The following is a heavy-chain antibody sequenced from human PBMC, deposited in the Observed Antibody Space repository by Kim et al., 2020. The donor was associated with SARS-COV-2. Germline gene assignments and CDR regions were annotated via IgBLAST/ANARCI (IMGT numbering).Heavy chain of an antibody. D-gene: IGHD6-19*01. CDR3: ARYGAVTGSRYSDY. CDR2: ISSSSTYI. J-gene: IGHJ4*02. Sequence: GGSLRLSCAASGFIFSDYTMNWVRQAPGKGLEWVSSISSSSTYIYYADSVKGRFTVSRDNARNSLYLQMNSLRAEDTAVYYCARYGAVTGSRYSDYWGQGTLVTVSS. CDR1: GFIFSDYT. V-gene: IGHV3-21*01.